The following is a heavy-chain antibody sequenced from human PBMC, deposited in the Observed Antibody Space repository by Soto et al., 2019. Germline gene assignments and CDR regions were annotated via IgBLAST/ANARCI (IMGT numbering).Heavy chain of an antibody. CDR1: GFTFSSYS. CDR3: ARDGLHYDFWSGYYRYYYMDV. Sequence: GGSLRLSCAASGFTFSSYSMNWVRQAPGKGLEWVSYISSSSSTIYYAESVKGRFTISRDNAKNSLYLQMNSLRAEDTAVYYCARDGLHYDFWSGYYRYYYMDVWGKGTTVTVSS. CDR2: ISSSSSTI. V-gene: IGHV3-48*01. D-gene: IGHD3-3*01. J-gene: IGHJ6*03.